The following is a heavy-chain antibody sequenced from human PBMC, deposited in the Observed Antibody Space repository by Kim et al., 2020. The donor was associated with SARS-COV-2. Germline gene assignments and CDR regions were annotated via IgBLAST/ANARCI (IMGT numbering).Heavy chain of an antibody. Sequence: ASVKVSCQASGYTFTGYYMHWVRQAPGQGLEWMGRINPNSGGTNYAQKFQGRVTMTRDTSISTAYMELSRLRSDDTAVYYCARDSNWNYDYYYYGMDVWGQGTTVTVSS. D-gene: IGHD1-7*01. CDR3: ARDSNWNYDYYYYGMDV. CDR2: INPNSGGT. V-gene: IGHV1-2*06. CDR1: GYTFTGYY. J-gene: IGHJ6*02.